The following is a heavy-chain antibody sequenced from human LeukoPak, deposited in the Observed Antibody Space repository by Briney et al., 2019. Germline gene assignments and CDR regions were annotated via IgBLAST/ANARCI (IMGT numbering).Heavy chain of an antibody. Sequence: PSETLSLTCAVYGGSFSGYYWSWIRQPPGKGLEWIGEINHSGSTNYNPSLKSRVTISVDTSKNQFSLKLSSVTAADTAVYYCARGGLWFGSLGYWGQGTLVTVSS. CDR2: INHSGST. J-gene: IGHJ4*02. D-gene: IGHD3-10*01. CDR1: GGSFSGYY. V-gene: IGHV4-34*01. CDR3: ARGGLWFGSLGY.